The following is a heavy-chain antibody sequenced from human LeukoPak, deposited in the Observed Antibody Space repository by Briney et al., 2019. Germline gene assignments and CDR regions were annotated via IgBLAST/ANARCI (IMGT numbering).Heavy chain of an antibody. CDR1: GFTFSNAW. CDR2: VKSKTDGGTT. J-gene: IGHJ3*02. Sequence: PGGSLRLSCAASGFTFSNAWMSWVRQAPGKGLEWVGRVKSKTDGGTTDYAAPVKGRFTISRDDSKNTLYLQMNSLRAEDTAAYYCARECDAGKGPAFDIWGQGTMVTVSS. D-gene: IGHD3-10*01. V-gene: IGHV3-15*01. CDR3: ARECDAGKGPAFDI.